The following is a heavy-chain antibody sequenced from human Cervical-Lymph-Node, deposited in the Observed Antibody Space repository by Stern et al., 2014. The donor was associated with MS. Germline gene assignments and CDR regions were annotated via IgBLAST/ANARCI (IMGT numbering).Heavy chain of an antibody. CDR1: GFTFNNYA. CDR2: TGGSGSTT. J-gene: IGHJ6*02. D-gene: IGHD1-26*01. Sequence: EVQLVESGGGLVQPGGSLRLSCAASGFTFNNYAMNWVRQAPGKGLEWVSTTGGSGSTTYYADSVKGRFTISRDKSKNTLFLQMNSLRAEDTAVYYCAKASGSFLDYYGMDVWGQGTTVTVSS. CDR3: AKASGSFLDYYGMDV. V-gene: IGHV3-23*04.